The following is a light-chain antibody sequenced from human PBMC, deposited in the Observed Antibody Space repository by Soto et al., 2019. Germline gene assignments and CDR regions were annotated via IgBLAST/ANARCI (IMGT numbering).Light chain of an antibody. CDR1: QSVSSSY. J-gene: IGKJ2*01. V-gene: IGKV3-20*01. CDR3: HQYGSTPRYT. Sequence: EIVLTQSPGTLSLSPGERATLSCRASQSVSSSYLAWYQQKPGQAPRLLIYGASSRATGIPDRVSGSGSGTDFTLTISSLEPEDFAVYYCHQYGSTPRYTFGQGTKLEIK. CDR2: GAS.